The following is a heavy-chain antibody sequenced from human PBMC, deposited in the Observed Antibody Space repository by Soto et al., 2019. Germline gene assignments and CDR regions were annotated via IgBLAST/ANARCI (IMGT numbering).Heavy chain of an antibody. J-gene: IGHJ2*01. CDR1: GGSISSGGYY. V-gene: IGHV4-31*03. Sequence: QVQLQESGPGLVKPSQTLSLTCTVSGGSISSGGYYWSWFRQHPGKGLEWLGYIYSSGSTYYNPSLASRVTISVDTYKNQFSLKLISVTDADTAVYYCAREASSGRRAHDWYFYLWGRGTLFTVSS. D-gene: IGHD2-21*01. CDR2: IYSSGST. CDR3: AREASSGRRAHDWYFYL.